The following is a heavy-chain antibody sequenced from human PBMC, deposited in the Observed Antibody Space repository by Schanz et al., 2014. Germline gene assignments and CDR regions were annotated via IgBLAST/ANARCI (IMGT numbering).Heavy chain of an antibody. J-gene: IGHJ3*02. CDR3: ARDRLHGDLPGDI. CDR2: ISYSGST. CDR1: GGSVSSGGDY. V-gene: IGHV4-31*03. D-gene: IGHD4-17*01. Sequence: QVQLQESGPGLVKPSQTLSLTCTVSGGSVSSGGDYWSWIRQHPGKGLEWIGFISYSGSTYYNPSLTRRTTISLDTPKIHFSLTVGSATAADTAVYYCARDRLHGDLPGDIWGRGTMVTVSS.